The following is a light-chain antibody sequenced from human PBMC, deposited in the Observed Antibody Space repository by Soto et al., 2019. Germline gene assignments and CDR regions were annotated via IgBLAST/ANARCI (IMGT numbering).Light chain of an antibody. J-gene: IGLJ1*01. CDR2: EVT. V-gene: IGLV2-23*02. CDR1: NSNLGDYNL. CDR3: CSFAGISTFV. Sequence: QSVLTQLACVSRSPRESIAISYTGTNSNLGDYNLVSWFQQHPGEVPKLIIYEVTRRPSGVSNRFSGSKSGNTASLTISGLQAEDEAQYHGCSFAGISTFVFGTGTKVTVL.